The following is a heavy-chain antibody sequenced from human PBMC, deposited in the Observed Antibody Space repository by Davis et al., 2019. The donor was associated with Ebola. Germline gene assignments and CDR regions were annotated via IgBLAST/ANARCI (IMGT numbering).Heavy chain of an antibody. D-gene: IGHD6-19*01. J-gene: IGHJ6*02. V-gene: IGHV4-59*01. CDR3: ARGQSGWYEDYYYYGMDV. Sequence: GSLRLSCTVSGGSISSYYWSWIRQPPGKGLEWIGYIYYSGSTNYNPSLKSRVTISVDTSKNQFSLKLSSVTAADTAVYYCARGQSGWYEDYYYYGMDVWGQGTTVTVSS. CDR2: IYYSGST. CDR1: GGSISSYY.